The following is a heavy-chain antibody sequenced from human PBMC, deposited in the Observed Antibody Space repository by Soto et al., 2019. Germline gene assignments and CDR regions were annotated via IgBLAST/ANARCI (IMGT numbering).Heavy chain of an antibody. CDR2: IYYSGST. CDR1: GGSISSGGYY. Sequence: QVQLQESGPGLVKPSQTLSLTCTVSGGSISSGGYYWSWIRQHPGKGLEWIGYIYYSGSTYSDPSLKSPVTISVDTSKNQFSLKLCSVTAADTAVYYCAASCVGCGGFNYYGMDVWGQGTTVTVSS. V-gene: IGHV4-31*01. D-gene: IGHD3-16*01. J-gene: IGHJ6*02. CDR3: AASCVGCGGFNYYGMDV.